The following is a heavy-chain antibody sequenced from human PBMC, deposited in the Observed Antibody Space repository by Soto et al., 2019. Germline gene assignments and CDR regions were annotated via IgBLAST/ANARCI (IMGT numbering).Heavy chain of an antibody. Sequence: GGSLKISCKGSGYSFTSYWISWVRQMPGKGLEWMGRIDPSDSYTNYSPSFQGHVTISADKSISTAYLQWSSLKASDTAMYYCARVVVVAAAFVYYYYGMDVWGQGTTVTVSS. V-gene: IGHV5-10-1*01. J-gene: IGHJ6*02. D-gene: IGHD2-15*01. CDR1: GYSFTSYW. CDR2: IDPSDSYT. CDR3: ARVVVVAAAFVYYYYGMDV.